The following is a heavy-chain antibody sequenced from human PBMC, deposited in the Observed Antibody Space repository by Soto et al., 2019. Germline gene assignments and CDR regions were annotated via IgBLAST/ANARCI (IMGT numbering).Heavy chain of an antibody. V-gene: IGHV4-31*03. J-gene: IGHJ6*02. Sequence: SLTCTVSGGSISSGGYYWSWIRQHPGKGLEWIGYIYYSGSTYYNPSLKSRVTISVDTSKNQFSLKLSSVTAADTAVYYCAREPRGDQLNYYYYGMDVWGQGTTVTVSS. CDR1: GGSISSGGYY. CDR3: AREPRGDQLNYYYYGMDV. CDR2: IYYSGST. D-gene: IGHD4-17*01.